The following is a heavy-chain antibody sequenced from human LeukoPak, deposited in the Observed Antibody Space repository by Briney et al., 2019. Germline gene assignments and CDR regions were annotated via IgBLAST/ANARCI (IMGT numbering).Heavy chain of an antibody. CDR3: ARDSGTTGEVKFDP. J-gene: IGHJ5*02. Sequence: SETLSLTCTVSGGSIRSYWSWIRQPAGKGLEWVGRIYGSGSTDYNPSLKSRVTMSIDTSKNQFSLNLISVTAADTAVYYCARDSGTTGEVKFDPWGQGTLVTVSS. D-gene: IGHD3-10*01. V-gene: IGHV4-4*07. CDR2: IYGSGST. CDR1: GGSIRSY.